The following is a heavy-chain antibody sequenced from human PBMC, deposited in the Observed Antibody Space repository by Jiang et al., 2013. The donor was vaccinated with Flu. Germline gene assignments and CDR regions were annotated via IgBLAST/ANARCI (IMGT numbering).Heavy chain of an antibody. Sequence: SGAEVKKPGSSVKVSCKASGGTFSSYTISWVRQAPGQGLEWMGRIIPILGIANYAQKFQGRVTITADKSTSTAYMELSSLRSEDTAVYYCASLPSPSSGWNDWGQGTLVTVSS. J-gene: IGHJ4*02. CDR1: GGTFSSYT. V-gene: IGHV1-69*04. CDR3: ASLPSPSSGWND. D-gene: IGHD6-19*01. CDR2: IIPILGIA.